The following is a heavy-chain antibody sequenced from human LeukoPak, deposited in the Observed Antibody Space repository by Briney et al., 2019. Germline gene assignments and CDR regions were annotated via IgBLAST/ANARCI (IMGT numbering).Heavy chain of an antibody. CDR3: ARPEGAYYDSSGYYYVLGY. CDR1: GFTFSSYA. D-gene: IGHD3-22*01. Sequence: PGGSLRLSCAASGFTFSSYAMHWVRQAPGKGLEWVAVISYDGSNKYYADSVKGRFTISRDNSKNTLYLQMNSLRAEDTAVYYCARPEGAYYDSSGYYYVLGYWGQGTLVTVSS. V-gene: IGHV3-30-3*01. CDR2: ISYDGSNK. J-gene: IGHJ4*02.